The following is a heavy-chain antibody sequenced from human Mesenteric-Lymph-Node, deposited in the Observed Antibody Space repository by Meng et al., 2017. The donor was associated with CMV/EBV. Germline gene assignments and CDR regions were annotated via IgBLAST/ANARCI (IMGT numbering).Heavy chain of an antibody. CDR1: GGSITSYY. CDR3: ARAGHVVVSAFDI. V-gene: IGHV4-59*01. D-gene: IGHD2-2*01. CDR2: IYYSGTT. Sequence: SETLSLTCTVSGGSITSYYWSWIRQPPGQGLEWIGYIYYSGTTKYNPSLKSRVTISVDTSKNQFSLKLSSVTVADTAVYYRARAGHVVVSAFDIWGQGTMVTVSS. J-gene: IGHJ3*02.